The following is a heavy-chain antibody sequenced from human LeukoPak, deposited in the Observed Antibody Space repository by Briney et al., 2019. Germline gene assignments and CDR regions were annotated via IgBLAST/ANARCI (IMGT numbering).Heavy chain of an antibody. CDR1: GFTFSNHW. V-gene: IGHV3-66*01. J-gene: IGHJ6*02. Sequence: GGSLRLSCTASGFTFSNHWMSWVRQAPGKGLEWVSVIYSGGTTYYADSVKGRFTISRDNSKNTLYLQMNSLRAEDTAVYYCARDRVLRYFDTREYYYYYGMDVWGQGATVTVSS. D-gene: IGHD3-9*01. CDR3: ARDRVLRYFDTREYYYYYGMDV. CDR2: IYSGGTT.